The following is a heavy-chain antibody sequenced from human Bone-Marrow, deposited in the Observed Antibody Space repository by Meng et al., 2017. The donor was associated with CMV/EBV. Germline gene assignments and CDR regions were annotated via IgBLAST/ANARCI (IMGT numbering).Heavy chain of an antibody. Sequence: GESLKISCAASGFSFSLNGIHWVRQAPGKGLEWVTFIQYDSSEIYYADSVKGRFTISRDNSKNTVYLQINSLRPADTAIYYCAREASSLSIHALDGRGQGTTVTCSS. D-gene: IGHD2-2*01. CDR1: GFSFSLNG. J-gene: IGHJ6*02. V-gene: IGHV3-30*02. CDR3: AREASSLSIHALDG. CDR2: IQYDSSEI.